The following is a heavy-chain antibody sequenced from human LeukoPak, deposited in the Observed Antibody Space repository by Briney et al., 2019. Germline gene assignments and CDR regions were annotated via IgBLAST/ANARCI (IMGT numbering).Heavy chain of an antibody. J-gene: IGHJ4*02. D-gene: IGHD5-12*01. Sequence: PGGSLRLSCAASGFTFSSYTMNWVRQAPGKGLEWVSSISSSSNIYHADSVKGRFTISRDNSKNSLYLQMNSLRAEDTAVYYCARGYSGLPDWGQGTLVTVSS. CDR2: ISSSSNI. CDR3: ARGYSGLPD. CDR1: GFTFSSYT. V-gene: IGHV3-21*01.